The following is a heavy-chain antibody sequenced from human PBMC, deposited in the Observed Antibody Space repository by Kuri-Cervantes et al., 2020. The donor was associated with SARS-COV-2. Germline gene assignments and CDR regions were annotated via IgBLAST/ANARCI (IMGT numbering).Heavy chain of an antibody. CDR3: ARYGAVERDYYYYYGMDV. CDR1: GFTFSSYG. V-gene: IGHV3-66*01. J-gene: IGHJ6*02. D-gene: IGHD1-1*01. Sequence: GESLKISCAASGFTFSSYGMRWVRQAPGKGLEWVSVIYSGGSTYYADSVKGRFTISRDNSKNTLYLQMNSLRAEDAAVYYCARYGAVERDYYYYYGMDVWGQGTTVTVSS. CDR2: IYSGGST.